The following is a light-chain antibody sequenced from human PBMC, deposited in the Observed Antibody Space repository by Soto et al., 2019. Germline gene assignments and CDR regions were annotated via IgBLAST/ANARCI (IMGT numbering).Light chain of an antibody. CDR1: QSVSRRY. V-gene: IGKV3-20*01. CDR2: DVS. CDR3: QSQGS. J-gene: IGKJ4*01. Sequence: IVLTQSPDTLSLSPGQRATLSCRASQSVSRRYLAWYQQKPGQAPILLIYDVSERASDIPDRFSGSGSGTDFTLTINRLVPEDVAVYYCQSQGSFGGGTKVEIE.